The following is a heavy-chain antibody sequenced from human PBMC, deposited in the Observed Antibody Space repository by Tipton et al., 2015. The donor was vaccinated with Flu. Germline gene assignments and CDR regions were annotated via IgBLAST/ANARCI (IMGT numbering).Heavy chain of an antibody. CDR3: ARHPGPNCDITNCYDDY. D-gene: IGHD2-2*01. J-gene: IGHJ4*02. CDR1: GYSFTSYW. Sequence: EVQLVQSGAELKKSGESLKISCKGSGYSFTSYWIVWVRQMPGKGLEWMGVIHPGDSDTRYSPSFQGQVTFSVDKSISTAYLQWSSLKASDTAMYYCARHPGPNCDITNCYDDYWGQGTLVTVSS. V-gene: IGHV5-51*01. CDR2: IHPGDSDT.